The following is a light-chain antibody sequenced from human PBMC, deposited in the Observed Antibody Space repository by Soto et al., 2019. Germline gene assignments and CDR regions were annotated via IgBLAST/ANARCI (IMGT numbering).Light chain of an antibody. J-gene: IGKJ2*01. V-gene: IGKV1-39*01. CDR2: AAS. CDR3: RQSYTVPYT. Sequence: DIQMTQSPSSLSASVGDRVTITCRASQSISGYLSWYYQRPGKAPKLLISAASTLQSGVPSRFSGSGSGIDFTLTISSLQPEDSAPYYCRQSYTVPYTFDQGTKLEVK. CDR1: QSISGY.